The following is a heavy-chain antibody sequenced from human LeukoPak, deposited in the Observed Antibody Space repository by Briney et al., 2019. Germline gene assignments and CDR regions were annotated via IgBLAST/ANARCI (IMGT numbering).Heavy chain of an antibody. CDR2: ISGTGGST. D-gene: IGHD4-17*01. V-gene: IGHV3-23*01. CDR3: AKKAEVFGDSVTQH. CDR1: GFTFSSYA. Sequence: PGGSLRLSCAASGFTFSSYAMSWVRQAPGKGLEGVSVISGTGGSTYYADSVKGRFTISRDNSKNTLYLQMNSLRAEDTAVCYCAKKAEVFGDSVTQHWGQGTLVTVSS. J-gene: IGHJ1*01.